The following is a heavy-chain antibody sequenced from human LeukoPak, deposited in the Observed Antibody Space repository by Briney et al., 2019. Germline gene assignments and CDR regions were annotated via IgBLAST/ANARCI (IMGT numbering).Heavy chain of an antibody. D-gene: IGHD6-13*01. V-gene: IGHV3-23*01. CDR1: GFTISSYA. J-gene: IGHJ4*02. CDR2: ISRSGGST. CDR3: AKGGSSWYGYDY. Sequence: PGGSLRLSCAVSGFTISSYAMSWVRQAPGKGLEWVSAISRSGGSTYYADSVKGRFTISRDNSKNTLYLQMNSLRAEDTAFYYCAKGGSSWYGYDYWGQGTLVTVSS.